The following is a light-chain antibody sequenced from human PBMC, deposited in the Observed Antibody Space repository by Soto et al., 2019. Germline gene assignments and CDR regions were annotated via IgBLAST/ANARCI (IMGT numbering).Light chain of an antibody. Sequence: QSALTQPASVSGSPGQPITISCTGTRSDIGAYNFVSWYQQHPGEVPKLILYDVNVRPSGVSNRFSGSKSGNTASLTISGLQAEDEADYYCTSWTTSTTMIFGGGTKLTVL. CDR2: DVN. V-gene: IGLV2-14*03. CDR3: TSWTTSTTMI. J-gene: IGLJ2*01. CDR1: RSDIGAYNF.